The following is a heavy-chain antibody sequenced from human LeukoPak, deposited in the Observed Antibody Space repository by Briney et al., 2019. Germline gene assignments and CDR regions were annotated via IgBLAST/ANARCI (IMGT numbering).Heavy chain of an antibody. CDR3: AKGAFSSSWKENWFDP. J-gene: IGHJ5*02. CDR2: ISGSGGST. V-gene: IGHV3-23*01. D-gene: IGHD6-13*01. CDR1: GFTFSSYA. Sequence: GGSLRLSCAASGFTFSSYAMHWVRQAPGKGLEWVSAISGSGGSTYYADSVKGRFTISRDNSKNTLYLQMNSLRAEDTAVYYCAKGAFSSSWKENWFDPWGQGTLVTVSS.